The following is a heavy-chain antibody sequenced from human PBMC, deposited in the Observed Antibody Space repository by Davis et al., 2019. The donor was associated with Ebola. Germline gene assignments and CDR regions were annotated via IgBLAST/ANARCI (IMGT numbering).Heavy chain of an antibody. CDR2: IIPIFGTA. V-gene: IGHV1-69*13. CDR1: GGTFNNYA. CDR3: AGLSGDYRNYYYGMDV. J-gene: IGHJ6*02. D-gene: IGHD4-17*01. Sequence: SVKVSCKASGGTFNNYAISWVRQAPGQGLEWMGGIIPIFGTANYAQKFPGRVTITADESTSTAYMELSSLRSEDTAVYYCAGLSGDYRNYYYGMDVWGQGTTVTVSS.